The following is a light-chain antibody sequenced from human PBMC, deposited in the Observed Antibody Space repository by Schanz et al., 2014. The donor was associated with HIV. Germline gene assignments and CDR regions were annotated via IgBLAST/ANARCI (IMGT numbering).Light chain of an antibody. Sequence: EIVLTQSPGTLSLSPGERATLSCRASQTVSSNLAWYQQKPGLAPRLLIYHASTRAAGTPDRFSGSGSGSAFTLIISRLEPADIAVYYCQQYGSSPWTFGQGTKVEIK. CDR2: HAS. CDR3: QQYGSSPWT. CDR1: QTVSSN. J-gene: IGKJ1*01. V-gene: IGKV3D-20*01.